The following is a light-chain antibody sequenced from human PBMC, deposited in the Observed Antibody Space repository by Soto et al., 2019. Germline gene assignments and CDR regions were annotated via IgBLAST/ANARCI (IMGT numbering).Light chain of an antibody. CDR2: AAS. Sequence: AIQMTQSPSSLSASVGDRVTITCRASQGIRNDLDWFQQKPGKAPKLLIYAASNLQSGVLARFRGSGSGTDFTLTISSLQPEYFATYYCLQKYFYPFTFGPGTKVDIK. J-gene: IGKJ3*01. CDR3: LQKYFYPFT. V-gene: IGKV1-6*01. CDR1: QGIRND.